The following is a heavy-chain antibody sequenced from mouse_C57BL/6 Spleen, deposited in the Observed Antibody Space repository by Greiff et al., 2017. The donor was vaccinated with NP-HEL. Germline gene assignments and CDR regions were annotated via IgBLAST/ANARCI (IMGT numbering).Heavy chain of an antibody. J-gene: IGHJ4*01. CDR3: ARVSYGSSYPSFAMDY. D-gene: IGHD1-1*01. CDR1: GYDFSSSW. V-gene: IGHV1-82*01. CDR2: IYPGDGDT. Sequence: VQLQQSGPELVKPGASVKISCKASGYDFSSSWMNWVKQRPGKGLEWIGRIYPGDGDTNYNGKFQGKATLTADKYSSTAYMPLSSLTCEDSAVYFCARVSYGSSYPSFAMDYWGQGTSVTVSS.